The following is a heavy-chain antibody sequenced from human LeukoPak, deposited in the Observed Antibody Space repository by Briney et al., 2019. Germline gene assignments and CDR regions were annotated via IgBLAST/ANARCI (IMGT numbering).Heavy chain of an antibody. D-gene: IGHD6-13*01. Sequence: GGSLRLSCAASGFTFSSYGMHWVRQAPGKGLEWVAFIRYDGSNKYYADSMKGRFTISRDNSKNTLYLQMNSLRAEDTAVYYCAKVGSSSWTVLIGYYYSMDVWGQGTTVTVSS. CDR1: GFTFSSYG. J-gene: IGHJ6*02. CDR2: IRYDGSNK. CDR3: AKVGSSSWTVLIGYYYSMDV. V-gene: IGHV3-30*02.